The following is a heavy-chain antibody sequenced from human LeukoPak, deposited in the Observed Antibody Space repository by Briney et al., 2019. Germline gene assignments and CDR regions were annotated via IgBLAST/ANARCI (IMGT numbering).Heavy chain of an antibody. V-gene: IGHV4-34*01. J-gene: IGHJ5*02. D-gene: IGHD3-3*01. CDR1: GGSFSGYY. CDR3: ARWITYYDFWSGYNWFDP. CDR2: INHSGST. Sequence: SETLSLTCAVYGGSFSGYYWSWIRQPPGKGLEWIGEINHSGSTNYNPSLKSRATISVDTSKNQFSLKLSSVTAADTAVYYCARWITYYDFWSGYNWFDPWGQGTLVTVSS.